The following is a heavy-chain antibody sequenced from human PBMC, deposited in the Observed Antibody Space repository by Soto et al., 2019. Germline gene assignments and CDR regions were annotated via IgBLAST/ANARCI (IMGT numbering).Heavy chain of an antibody. Sequence: PGGSLRLSRAASGFTFSSYGMHWVRQAPGKGLEWVAVISYDGINRYYVDSVKGRFTISRDNSKNTLYLQMNSLRAEDTAVYYCAKEGHYDFWSGYYPPPGYYYGMDVWGQGTTVTVSS. J-gene: IGHJ6*02. V-gene: IGHV3-30*18. CDR2: ISYDGINR. CDR1: GFTFSSYG. D-gene: IGHD3-3*01. CDR3: AKEGHYDFWSGYYPPPGYYYGMDV.